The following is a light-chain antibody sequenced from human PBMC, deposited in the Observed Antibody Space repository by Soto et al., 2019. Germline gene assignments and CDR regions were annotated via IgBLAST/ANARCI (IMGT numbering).Light chain of an antibody. J-gene: IGKJ1*01. V-gene: IGKV1-39*01. CDR1: QSISSN. CDR3: QQSYSTPPWT. CDR2: AAS. Sequence: DIQMTQSPSSLSASVGDRVTITCRASQSISSNLNWYQQKLGKAPKLLIYAASTLQSGVPSRFSGSGSGTDFTLTIGSLQPEDFATYYCQQSYSTPPWTFGQGTKVEIK.